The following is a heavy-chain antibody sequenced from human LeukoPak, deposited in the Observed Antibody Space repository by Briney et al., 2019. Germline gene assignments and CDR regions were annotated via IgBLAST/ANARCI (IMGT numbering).Heavy chain of an antibody. Sequence: ASVKVSCKASGYTFTSYYMHWVRQAPGQGLEWVGWIKPKSGGTNFAQKFQGRVTMTRDTSISTVYMELTRLTFDDTAVYYCARDRKESGFVHWLSIYDYWGQGTLVTVSS. D-gene: IGHD3-9*01. V-gene: IGHV1-2*02. CDR3: ARDRKESGFVHWLSIYDY. CDR2: IKPKSGGT. J-gene: IGHJ4*02. CDR1: GYTFTSYY.